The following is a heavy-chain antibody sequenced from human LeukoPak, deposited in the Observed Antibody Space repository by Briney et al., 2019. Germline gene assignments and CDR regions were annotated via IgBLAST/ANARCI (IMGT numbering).Heavy chain of an antibody. CDR2: ISYDGSNK. J-gene: IGHJ4*02. D-gene: IGHD4-23*01. V-gene: IGHV3-30*12. CDR1: GFTFSSYV. Sequence: GGSLRLSCAASGFTFSSYVMHWVRQAPGKGLEWVAVISYDGSNKYYADSVKGRFTISRDNSKNTLYLQMNSLRAGDTAVYYCASTNYGGNFDYWGQGTLVTVSS. CDR3: ASTNYGGNFDY.